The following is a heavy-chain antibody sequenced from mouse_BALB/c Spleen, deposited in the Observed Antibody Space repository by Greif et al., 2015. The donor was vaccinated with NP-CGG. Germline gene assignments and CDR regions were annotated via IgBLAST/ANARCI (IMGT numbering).Heavy chain of an antibody. V-gene: IGHV14-4*02. Sequence: VQLQQSGAELVRSGASVKLSCTASGFNIIDYYMHWVKQRPEQGLEWIGWIDPENGDTEYAPKFQGKATMTADTSSNTAYLQLSSLTSKDTAVYYCNAGSYYGRGYFDYWGQGTTLTVSS. CDR1: GFNIIDYY. J-gene: IGHJ2*01. CDR2: IDPENGDT. D-gene: IGHD1-1*01. CDR3: NAGSYYGRGYFDY.